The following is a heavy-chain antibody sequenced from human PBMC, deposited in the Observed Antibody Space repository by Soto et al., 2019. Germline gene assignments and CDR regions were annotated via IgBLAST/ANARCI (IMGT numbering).Heavy chain of an antibody. V-gene: IGHV3-30*18. CDR2: ISCDGSNK. CDR1: GFTFSSYG. J-gene: IGHJ6*03. D-gene: IGHD6-13*01. Sequence: QVQLVESGGGVVQPGRSLRLSCAASGFTFSSYGMHWVRQAPGKGLEWVAVISCDGSNKYYADSVKGRFTISRDNSKNTLYLQMNSLRAEDTAVYYCAKKKVGSSWYWSDSYYYYYMDVWGKGTTVTVSS. CDR3: AKKKVGSSWYWSDSYYYYYMDV.